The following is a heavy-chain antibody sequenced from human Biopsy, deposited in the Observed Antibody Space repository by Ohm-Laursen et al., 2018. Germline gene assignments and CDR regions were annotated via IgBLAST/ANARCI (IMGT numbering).Heavy chain of an antibody. V-gene: IGHV4-34*01. CDR2: VHHDGRA. CDR3: ARFIVPSLHCSNGVCPIRWFDP. Sequence: GTLSLTCAVYGGTYSGYYWSWIRQPPGKGLEWIGEVHHDGRANYNPSLKSRVTISGDMSKKQFSLKLSGVTAVDTAVYYCARFIVPSLHCSNGVCPIRWFDPWGQGTLVTVFS. D-gene: IGHD2-2*01. CDR1: GGTYSGYY. J-gene: IGHJ5*02.